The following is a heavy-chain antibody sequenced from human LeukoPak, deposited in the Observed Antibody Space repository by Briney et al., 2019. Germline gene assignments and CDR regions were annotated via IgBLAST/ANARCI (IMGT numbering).Heavy chain of an antibody. V-gene: IGHV4-59*01. Sequence: SETLSLTCTVSGGSISSYYWSWIRQPPGKGLEWIGYIYYSGSTNYNPSLKSRVTISVDTSKNQFSLKLSSVTAADTAVYYCARDQESYSSSSGGNFDYWGQGTLVTVSS. CDR3: ARDQESYSSSSGGNFDY. J-gene: IGHJ4*02. CDR2: IYYSGST. CDR1: GGSISSYY. D-gene: IGHD6-6*01.